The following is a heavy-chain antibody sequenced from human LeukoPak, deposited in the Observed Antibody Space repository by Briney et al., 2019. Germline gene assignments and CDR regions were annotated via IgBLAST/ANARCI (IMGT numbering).Heavy chain of an antibody. CDR3: AAARGDGYTLDY. CDR1: GYTFTSYG. D-gene: IGHD5-24*01. CDR2: ISAYNGNT. Sequence: ASVKVSCKASGYTFTSYGISWVRQAPGQGLEWMGWISAYNGNTNYAQKLQGRVTMTTDTSTSTAYMELRSLRSEDTAVYYCAAARGDGYTLDYWGQGTLVTVSS. V-gene: IGHV1-18*01. J-gene: IGHJ4*02.